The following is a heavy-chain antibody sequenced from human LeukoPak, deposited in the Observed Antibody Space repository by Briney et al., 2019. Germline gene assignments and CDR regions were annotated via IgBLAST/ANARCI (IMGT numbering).Heavy chain of an antibody. CDR1: GFTVSSNY. J-gene: IGHJ4*02. V-gene: IGHV3-53*01. CDR3: ARPETLGAWRFDY. Sequence: GGSLRLSCAASGFTVSSNYMSWVRQAPERGLEWVSNIYSDGSTHYADSVKGRFTISRDNSKNTVHLQMNSLKAEDTAVYFCARPETLGAWRFDYWGQGTLVTVSS. CDR2: IYSDGST. D-gene: IGHD3-16*01.